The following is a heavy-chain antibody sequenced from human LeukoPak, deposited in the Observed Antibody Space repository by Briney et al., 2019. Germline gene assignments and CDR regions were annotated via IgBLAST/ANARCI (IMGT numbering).Heavy chain of an antibody. Sequence: PSETLSLTCAVYGGSFSGYYWSWTRQPPGKGLEWIGEINHSGSTNYNPSLKSRVTISVDTSKNQFSLKLSSVTAADTAVYYCARGAHRYYYGSGSSPDYWGQGTLVTVSS. D-gene: IGHD3-10*01. CDR2: INHSGST. J-gene: IGHJ4*02. V-gene: IGHV4-34*01. CDR1: GGSFSGYY. CDR3: ARGAHRYYYGSGSSPDY.